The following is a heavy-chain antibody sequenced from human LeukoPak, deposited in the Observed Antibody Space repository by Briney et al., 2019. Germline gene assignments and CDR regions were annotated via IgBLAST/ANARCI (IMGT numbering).Heavy chain of an antibody. CDR3: ARDQYCSGGSCYTSQSRAFDI. Sequence: PSETLSLTCTVSGGSISSYYWSWIRQPPRKGLEWIGYIYYSGSTNYNPSLKSRVTISVDTSKNQFSLKLSSVTAADTAVYYCARDQYCSGGSCYTSQSRAFDIWGQGTMVTVSS. J-gene: IGHJ3*02. D-gene: IGHD2-15*01. V-gene: IGHV4-59*01. CDR2: IYYSGST. CDR1: GGSISSYY.